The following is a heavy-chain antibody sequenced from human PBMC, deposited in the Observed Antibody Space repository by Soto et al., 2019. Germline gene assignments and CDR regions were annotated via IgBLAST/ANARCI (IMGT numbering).Heavy chain of an antibody. CDR3: AQRGQELDGGYFDS. Sequence: QITLKESGPTLVKPTQTLTLTCTFSGFSLSTSGVGVGWIRQPPGKALEWLALIYWDDDKRYSPSLKGRLTVTNDTSKNHVVLTMTNMDRVDTATYYCAQRGQELDGGYFDSRGQGTLGTVSS. D-gene: IGHD6-13*01. CDR1: GFSLSTSGVG. V-gene: IGHV2-5*02. CDR2: IYWDDDK. J-gene: IGHJ4*02.